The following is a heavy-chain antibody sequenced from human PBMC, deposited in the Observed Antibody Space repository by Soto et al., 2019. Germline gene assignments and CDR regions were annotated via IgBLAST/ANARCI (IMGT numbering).Heavy chain of an antibody. D-gene: IGHD3-22*01. J-gene: IGHJ4*02. CDR2: TTSSGVHT. Sequence: PGGSLRLSCAASGFTFSTYAMSWVRQAPGKGLEWVSATTSSGVHTYYADSVKGRFTISRDNSKNTLYLQMNSLRAEDTAVYYCAKDLDSSGYYHYWGQGTLVTVSS. CDR3: AKDLDSSGYYHY. V-gene: IGHV3-23*01. CDR1: GFTFSTYA.